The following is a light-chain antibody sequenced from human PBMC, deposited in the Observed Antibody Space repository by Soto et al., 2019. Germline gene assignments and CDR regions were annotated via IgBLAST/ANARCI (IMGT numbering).Light chain of an antibody. CDR1: QSVSSSY. CDR2: GAS. Sequence: EIVLTQSPGTLSLSPGERATLSCRASQSVSSSYLAWYQQKPGQAPRLLIYGASSRATGIPDRFSGSGSGTDFTLIISRLEPEDFAVYYCQQYGSKITFGQGTRLEIK. J-gene: IGKJ5*01. CDR3: QQYGSKIT. V-gene: IGKV3-20*01.